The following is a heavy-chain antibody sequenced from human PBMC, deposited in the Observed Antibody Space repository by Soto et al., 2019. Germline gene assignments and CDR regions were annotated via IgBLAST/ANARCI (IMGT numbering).Heavy chain of an antibody. Sequence: PGGSLRLSCAASGFIFSSYDVHWVRQAPGKGLEWVSVITTTGDTYYAASVKGRFTISRENAENSLYLQMNSLRAEDTAVYYCARDPHSYSSSWYWFDPWGQGTLVTVSS. V-gene: IGHV3-13*01. J-gene: IGHJ5*02. CDR3: ARDPHSYSSSWYWFDP. D-gene: IGHD6-13*01. CDR2: ITTTGDT. CDR1: GFIFSSYD.